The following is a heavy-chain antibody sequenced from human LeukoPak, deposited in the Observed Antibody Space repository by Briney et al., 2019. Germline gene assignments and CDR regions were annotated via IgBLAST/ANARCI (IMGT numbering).Heavy chain of an antibody. J-gene: IGHJ6*03. Sequence: GASVKVSCKASGYTFTTYDINWVRQATGQGLEWMGWMNPNSGNTGYTQKFQGRVTMTRNTSISTAYMELSSLRSEDTAVYYCARAGPYYYGSGSYYKVSYYYYYMDVWGKGTTVTVSS. D-gene: IGHD3-10*01. CDR3: ARAGPYYYGSGSYYKVSYYYYYMDV. V-gene: IGHV1-8*01. CDR1: GYTFTTYD. CDR2: MNPNSGNT.